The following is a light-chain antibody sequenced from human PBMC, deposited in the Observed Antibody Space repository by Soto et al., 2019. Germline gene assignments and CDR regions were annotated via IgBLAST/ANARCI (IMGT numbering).Light chain of an antibody. J-gene: IGKJ5*01. CDR1: QSIGLA. CDR2: DAS. V-gene: IGKV3D-15*01. Sequence: EIVLTQSPATLSLSPGERATLSCRASQSIGLAIAWYQHKPGQAPRLLIFDASQRATGIPARFRGSGSGTEFTLTISSLQSEDFAVYYCQQYNNWPSITFGQGTRLEIK. CDR3: QQYNNWPSIT.